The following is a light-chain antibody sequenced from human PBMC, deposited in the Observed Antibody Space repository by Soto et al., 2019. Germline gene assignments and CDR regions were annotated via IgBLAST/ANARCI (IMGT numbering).Light chain of an antibody. CDR1: QSVSSNY. CDR3: QRYGTSLPLT. V-gene: IGKV3-20*01. CDR2: GAS. J-gene: IGKJ4*01. Sequence: EIVLTQSPGTLSLSPGDRATLSCRASQSVSSNYLAWYQQKPGQAPRLLIYGASSGATGIPDRFSGSGSGTDFTLTISRLEPEDFAVYYCQRYGTSLPLTFGGGTKV.